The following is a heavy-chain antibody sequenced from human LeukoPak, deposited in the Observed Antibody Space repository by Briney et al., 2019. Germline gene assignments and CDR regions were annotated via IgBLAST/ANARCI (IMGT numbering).Heavy chain of an antibody. V-gene: IGHV3-23*01. D-gene: IGHD3-22*01. J-gene: IGHJ4*02. Sequence: GGSLRLSCAVSGITLSNYGMSWVRQAPGKGLEWVAGISGSGGATNYADSVKGRFTISRDNPKNTLYLQMNSLRVEDTAVYFCAKRGVVIRVILVGFHKEAYYFDSWGQEALVTVSS. CDR3: AKRGVVIRVILVGFHKEAYYFDS. CDR1: GITLSNYG. CDR2: ISGSGGAT.